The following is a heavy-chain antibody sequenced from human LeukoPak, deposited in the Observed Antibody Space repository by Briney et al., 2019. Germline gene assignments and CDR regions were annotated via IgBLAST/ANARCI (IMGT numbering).Heavy chain of an antibody. V-gene: IGHV4-39*07. CDR1: GGSISRSSYY. Sequence: SETLSLTCTVSGGSISRSSYYWGWIRQPPGKGLEWIGNIYYSGSTSTNYNPSLKSRVTISVDTSKNQFSLKLSSVTAADTAVYYCARAPYGAGWFDPWGQGTLVTVSS. CDR2: IYYSGSTST. J-gene: IGHJ5*02. CDR3: ARAPYGAGWFDP. D-gene: IGHD4-17*01.